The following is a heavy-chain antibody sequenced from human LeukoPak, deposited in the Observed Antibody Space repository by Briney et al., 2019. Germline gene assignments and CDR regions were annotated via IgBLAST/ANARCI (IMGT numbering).Heavy chain of an antibody. CDR1: GFTFSSYW. V-gene: IGHV3-7*01. Sequence: GGTLRLSCTAYGFTFSSYWMSWVRQAPRKGLEWVANIKQDGSEKYYVDSVKGRFTISRDNAKNSLYLQMNSLRAEDTAVYYCARDNNIVVVVAAYYMDVWGKGTTVTVSS. CDR2: IKQDGSEK. D-gene: IGHD2-15*01. CDR3: ARDNNIVVVVAAYYMDV. J-gene: IGHJ6*03.